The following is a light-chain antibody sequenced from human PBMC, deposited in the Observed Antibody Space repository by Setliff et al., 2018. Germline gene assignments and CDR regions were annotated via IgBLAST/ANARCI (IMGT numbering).Light chain of an antibody. Sequence: DIQMTQSPSTLSASVGDRVTITCRASQSISSWLAWYQQKPGKAPKLLIYKASSLESGVPSRFSGSGSGTEFTLTISSLQPDDFATYHCQQYNSYLTWTFGQGTKVDIK. CDR1: QSISSW. CDR2: KAS. CDR3: QQYNSYLTWT. V-gene: IGKV1-5*03. J-gene: IGKJ1*01.